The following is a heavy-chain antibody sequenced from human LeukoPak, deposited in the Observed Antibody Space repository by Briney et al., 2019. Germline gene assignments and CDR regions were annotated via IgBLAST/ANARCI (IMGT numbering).Heavy chain of an antibody. D-gene: IGHD3-3*01. CDR2: IKQDGSEK. V-gene: IGHV3-7*01. CDR3: ARDSTYYDFWSGYNYYYYYYGMDV. J-gene: IGHJ6*02. CDR1: GFTFSSYW. Sequence: PGGSLRLSCAASGFTFSSYWMSWVRQAPGKGLEWVANIKQDGSEKYYVDSVKGRFIISRDNAKNSLYLQMNSLRAEDTAVYYCARDSTYYDFWSGYNYYYYYYGMDVWGQGTTVTVSS.